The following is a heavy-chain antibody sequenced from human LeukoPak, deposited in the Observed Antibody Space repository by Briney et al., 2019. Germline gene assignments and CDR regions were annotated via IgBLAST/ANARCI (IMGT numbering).Heavy chain of an antibody. CDR3: ARGQAFDI. J-gene: IGHJ3*02. CDR2: INHSGST. CDR1: GGSISSYY. Sequence: SETLSLTCTVSGGSISSYYWSWIRQPPGEGLEWIGEINHSGSTNYNPSLKSRVTISVDTSKNQFSLKLSSVTAADTAVYYCARGQAFDIWGQGTMVTVSS. V-gene: IGHV4-34*01.